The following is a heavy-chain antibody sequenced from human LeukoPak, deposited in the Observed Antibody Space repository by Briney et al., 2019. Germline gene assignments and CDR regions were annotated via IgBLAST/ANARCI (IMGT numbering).Heavy chain of an antibody. J-gene: IGHJ4*02. CDR3: ARLRVGHKLTALRTKQDDYLDH. V-gene: IGHV4-34*01. Sequence: KPSETLAPTCAVYDGSFSGSYWTWIRQPPGKGLEWIGEIDHTKTTNYNPSLKSRVTISVDASKNQFSLKLGSVTAADTAMYYCARLRVGHKLTALRTKQDDYLDHWGQGTLVIVSS. CDR1: DGSFSGSY. D-gene: IGHD2-21*02. CDR2: IDHTKTT.